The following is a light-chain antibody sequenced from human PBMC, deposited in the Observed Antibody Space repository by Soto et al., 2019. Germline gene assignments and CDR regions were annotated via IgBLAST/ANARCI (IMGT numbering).Light chain of an antibody. V-gene: IGLV1-44*01. Sequence: QSVLTQPPSASGTPGQRVTISCSGSSSNIGSNIVNWYQQLPGTAPKLLIYDNNQRPSGVPDRFSGSKSGTSASLAISGLQSEDEADYYCAAWYDSLNGWVFGGGTKLTVL. CDR3: AAWYDSLNGWV. J-gene: IGLJ3*02. CDR2: DNN. CDR1: SSNIGSNI.